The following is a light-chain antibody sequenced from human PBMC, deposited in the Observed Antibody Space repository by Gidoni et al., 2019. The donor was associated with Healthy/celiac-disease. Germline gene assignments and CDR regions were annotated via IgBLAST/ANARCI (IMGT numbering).Light chain of an antibody. V-gene: IGKV3-11*01. CDR2: DAS. J-gene: IGKJ4*01. CDR1: QSVSSY. Sequence: EIVLTQSPATLSVSPGERATLSCSASQSVSSYLAWYQQKPGQAPRLLIYDASNRATGIPARFSGSGSVTDFTLTNSSLEPEDFAVYYCQQRSNWLTFGGGTKVEIK. CDR3: QQRSNWLT.